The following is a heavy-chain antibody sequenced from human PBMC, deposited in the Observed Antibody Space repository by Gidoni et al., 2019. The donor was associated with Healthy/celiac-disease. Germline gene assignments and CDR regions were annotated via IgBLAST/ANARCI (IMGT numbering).Heavy chain of an antibody. Sequence: EVYLLESGGGLVQPGGSLRLSCAASGFTFSNYSMSWVRQAPGKGLEWVSGVIILRATPYSADSVKGRFTVARDNSKNTLYLQMNSLRADDTAIYFCAQINTPSRYSDLWGRGTLVTVSS. CDR3: AQINTPSRYSDL. D-gene: IGHD6-6*01. CDR1: GFTFSNYS. V-gene: IGHV3-23*01. CDR2: VIILRATP. J-gene: IGHJ2*01.